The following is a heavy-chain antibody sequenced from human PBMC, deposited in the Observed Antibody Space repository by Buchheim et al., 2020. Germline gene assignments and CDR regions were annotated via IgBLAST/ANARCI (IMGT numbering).Heavy chain of an antibody. V-gene: IGHV4-39*01. D-gene: IGHD2-8*02. CDR1: GGSITRSNYY. J-gene: IGHJ5*02. CDR2: TYHSGRS. Sequence: QVHLQESGPGLVKPSETLSLTCTVSGGSITRSNYYWGWFRQAPGKGLEWIGSTYHSGRSDYNPSLKSRVTISVDTSQNQFYLKLTSVTAADTAVYYCASPYCTGISCYRDSLFDPWGQGTL. CDR3: ASPYCTGISCYRDSLFDP.